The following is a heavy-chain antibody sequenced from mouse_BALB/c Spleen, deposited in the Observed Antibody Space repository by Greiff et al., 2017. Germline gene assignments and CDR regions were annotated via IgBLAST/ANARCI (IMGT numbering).Heavy chain of an antibody. J-gene: IGHJ3*01. V-gene: IGHV5-17*02. Sequence: DVHLVESGGGLVQPGGSRKLSCAASGFTFSSFGMHWVRQAPEKGLEWVAYISSGSSTIYYADTVKGRFTISRDNPKNTLFLQMTSLRSEDTAMYYCARAGDYDRFAYWGQGTLVTVSA. CDR2: ISSGSSTI. CDR3: ARAGDYDRFAY. D-gene: IGHD2-4*01. CDR1: GFTFSSFG.